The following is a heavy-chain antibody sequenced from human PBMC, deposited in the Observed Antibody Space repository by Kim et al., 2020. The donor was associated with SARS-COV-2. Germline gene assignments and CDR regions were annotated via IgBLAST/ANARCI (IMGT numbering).Heavy chain of an antibody. Sequence: AQKLQGRVTMTTDTSTSTAYMELRSLRSDDTAVYYCARDGGYYDILTGHYWGQGTLVTVSS. D-gene: IGHD3-9*01. J-gene: IGHJ4*02. CDR3: ARDGGYYDILTGHY. V-gene: IGHV1-18*01.